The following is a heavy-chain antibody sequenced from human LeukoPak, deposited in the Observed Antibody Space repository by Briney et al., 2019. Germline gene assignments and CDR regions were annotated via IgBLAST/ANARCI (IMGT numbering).Heavy chain of an antibody. J-gene: IGHJ4*02. CDR3: ASPSPVVRGVISS. CDR1: GFTFSSYS. V-gene: IGHV3-21*01. D-gene: IGHD3-10*01. CDR2: ISSSSYI. Sequence: PGGSLRLSCAASGFTFSSYSMNWVRQAPGKGLEWVSSISSSSYIYYADSVKGRFTVSRDNSKNTLYLQMNSLRAEDTAVYYCASPSPVVRGVISSWGQGTLVTVSS.